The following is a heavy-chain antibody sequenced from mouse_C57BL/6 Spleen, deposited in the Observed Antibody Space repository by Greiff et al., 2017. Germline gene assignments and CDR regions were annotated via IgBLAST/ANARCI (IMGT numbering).Heavy chain of an antibody. Sequence: EVQLVESGEGLVKPGGSLKLSCAASGFTFSSYALSWVRQTPEKRLVWVAYISSGGDYIYYADTVKGRFTISRDNARNTLYLQMSSLKSEDTAMYYCTREGGNYDYAMDYWGQGTSVSVSS. D-gene: IGHD2-1*01. CDR2: ISSGGDYI. V-gene: IGHV5-9-1*02. CDR1: GFTFSSYA. J-gene: IGHJ4*01. CDR3: TREGGNYDYAMDY.